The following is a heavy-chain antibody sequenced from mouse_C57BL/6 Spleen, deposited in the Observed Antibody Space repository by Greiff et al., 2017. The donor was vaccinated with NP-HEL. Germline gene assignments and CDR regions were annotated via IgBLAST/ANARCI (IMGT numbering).Heavy chain of an antibody. CDR2: ISDGGSYT. D-gene: IGHD1-1*01. CDR3: ARAPYYYGSSYSYWYFDV. Sequence: EVKLMESGGGLVKPGGSLKLSCAASGFTFSSYAMSWVRQTPEKRLEWVATISDGGSYTYYPDNVKGRFTISRDNAKNNLYLQMSHQKSEDTAMYYCARAPYYYGSSYSYWYFDVWGTGTTVTVSS. J-gene: IGHJ1*03. CDR1: GFTFSSYA. V-gene: IGHV5-4*03.